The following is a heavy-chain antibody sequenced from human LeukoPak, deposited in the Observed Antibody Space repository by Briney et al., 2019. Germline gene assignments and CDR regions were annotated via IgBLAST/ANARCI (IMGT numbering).Heavy chain of an antibody. CDR3: ASTHILGYCSSTSCYDYFDY. Sequence: SVKVFCKASGGTFSSYAISWVRQAPGQGLEWMGGIIPIFGTANYAQKFQGRVTITADESTSTAHMELSSLRSEDTAVYYCASTHILGYCSSTSCYDYFDYWGQGTLVTVSS. CDR1: GGTFSSYA. D-gene: IGHD2-2*01. V-gene: IGHV1-69*13. J-gene: IGHJ4*02. CDR2: IIPIFGTA.